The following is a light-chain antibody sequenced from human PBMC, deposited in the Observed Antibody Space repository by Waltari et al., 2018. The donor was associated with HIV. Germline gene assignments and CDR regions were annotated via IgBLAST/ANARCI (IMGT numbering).Light chain of an antibody. Sequence: QSVLTQPPSASGTPEQRVTISCSGSTSNIGRNTVSWFQQFPGTAPKVLIYGKNPRPSGFPDRFSGSKSGTSASLAISGLQSEDEADYYCASLDDSLNGPVFGGGTKLTVV. J-gene: IGLJ2*01. CDR1: TSNIGRNT. CDR3: ASLDDSLNGPV. V-gene: IGLV1-44*01. CDR2: GKN.